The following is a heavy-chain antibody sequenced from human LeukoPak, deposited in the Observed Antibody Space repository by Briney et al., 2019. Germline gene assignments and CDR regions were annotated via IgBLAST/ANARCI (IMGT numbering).Heavy chain of an antibody. CDR1: RYTFTSYD. Sequence: ASVKVSCKASRYTFTSYDINWVRQATGQGLEWMGWMNPNSGNTGYAQKFQGRVTITRNTSISTAYMELSSLRSEDTAVYYCAREVAAAGDAFDIWGQGTMVTVSS. D-gene: IGHD6-13*01. CDR2: MNPNSGNT. CDR3: AREVAAAGDAFDI. J-gene: IGHJ3*02. V-gene: IGHV1-8*03.